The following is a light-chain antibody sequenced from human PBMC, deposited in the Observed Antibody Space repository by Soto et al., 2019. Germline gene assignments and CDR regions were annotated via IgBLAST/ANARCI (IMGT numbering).Light chain of an antibody. J-gene: IGKJ2*01. CDR3: QQYNNWPRT. CDR2: GAS. CDR1: QSIGSN. V-gene: IGKV3-15*01. Sequence: EIVMTQSPATLSVSPGERATLSCRASQSIGSNLAWYQQKPGQGPRLLIYGASTRATGIPAWFSGSGSGTEFTLTISRLQSEDFAVYYCQQYNNWPRTFGQGTMLDIK.